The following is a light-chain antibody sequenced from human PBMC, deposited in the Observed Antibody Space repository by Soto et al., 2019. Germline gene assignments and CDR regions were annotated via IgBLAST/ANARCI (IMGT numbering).Light chain of an antibody. J-gene: IGLJ1*01. CDR3: SSYTSSSTLLYV. CDR2: DVS. V-gene: IGLV2-14*01. CDR1: SSDVGGYNY. Sequence: QSALTQPASVSGYPGQSITISCTGTSSDVGGYNYVSWYQQHPGKAPKLMIYDVSNRPSGVSNRLSGSKSGNTASLTISGLQAEDESDYYCSSYTSSSTLLYVFGTGTKLTVL.